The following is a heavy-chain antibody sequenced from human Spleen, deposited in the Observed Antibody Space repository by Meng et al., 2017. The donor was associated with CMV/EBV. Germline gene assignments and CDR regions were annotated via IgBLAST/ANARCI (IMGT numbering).Heavy chain of an antibody. J-gene: IGHJ6*02. CDR1: GFTFSSYA. CDR2: ISGSGAST. D-gene: IGHD2-2*01. Sequence: GESLKISCAASGFTFSSYAMSWVRQAPGKGLEWVSVISGSGASTYYADSVKGRFTISRDNSKNTLYLQMNSPRAEDTAVYYCAKNGKGFPRYCSSTSCYYYYYGMDVWGQGTTVTVSS. V-gene: IGHV3-23*01. CDR3: AKNGKGFPRYCSSTSCYYYYYGMDV.